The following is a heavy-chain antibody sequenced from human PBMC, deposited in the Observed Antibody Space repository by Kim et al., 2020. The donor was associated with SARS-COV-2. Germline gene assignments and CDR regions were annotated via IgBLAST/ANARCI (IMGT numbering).Heavy chain of an antibody. Sequence: GGSLRLSCAASGFTFSSYGMHWVHQAPGKGLEWVAVISYDGSNKYYADSVKGRFTISRDNSKNTLYLQMNSLRAEDTAVYYCAKEGAKTIAAAGSYYYYGMDVWGQGTTVTVSS. J-gene: IGHJ6*02. CDR1: GFTFSSYG. CDR3: AKEGAKTIAAAGSYYYYGMDV. CDR2: ISYDGSNK. D-gene: IGHD6-13*01. V-gene: IGHV3-30*18.